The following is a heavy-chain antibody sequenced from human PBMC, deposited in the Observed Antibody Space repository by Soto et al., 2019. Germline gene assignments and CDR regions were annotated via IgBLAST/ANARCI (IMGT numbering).Heavy chain of an antibody. V-gene: IGHV3-23*01. D-gene: IGHD6-19*01. J-gene: IGHJ3*02. CDR1: GFTFSSYA. Sequence: EVPLLESGGGLVQPGGSLRLSCAASGFTFSSYAMSWVRQAPGKGLEWVSAISGSGGSTYYADSVKGRFTISRDNSKNTLYLQMNSLRAEDTAVYYCAASSDWYHAFDIWGQGTMVTVSS. CDR3: AASSDWYHAFDI. CDR2: ISGSGGST.